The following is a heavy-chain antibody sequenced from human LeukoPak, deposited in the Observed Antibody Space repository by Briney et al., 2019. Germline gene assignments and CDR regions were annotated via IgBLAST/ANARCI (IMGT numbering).Heavy chain of an antibody. D-gene: IGHD5-18*01. V-gene: IGHV3-53*01. CDR2: IDSGGST. J-gene: IGHJ4*02. CDR1: GFTVSSNY. Sequence: GGSLRLSCAAYGFTVSSNYMSWVRQAPGKGLEWVSVIDSGGSTYYADSVKGRFTISRDNSKNTLYLQMNSLRAEDTAVYYWARELKEGYSYGLFDSRGQGTLCTVSP. CDR3: ARELKEGYSYGLFDS.